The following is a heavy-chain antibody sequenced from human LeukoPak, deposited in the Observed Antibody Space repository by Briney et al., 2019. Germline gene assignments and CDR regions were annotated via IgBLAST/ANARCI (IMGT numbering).Heavy chain of an antibody. CDR1: GYSISSGYY. V-gene: IGHV4-38-2*02. D-gene: IGHD6-13*01. CDR3: ARVPVAAAGNWFDP. CDR2: IYHSGST. Sequence: PSETLSLTCTVSGYSISSGYYWGWIRQPPGKGLEWIGSIYHSGSTYYNPSLKSRVTISVDTSKNQFSLKLSSVTAADTAVYYCARVPVAAAGNWFDPWGQGTLVTVSS. J-gene: IGHJ5*02.